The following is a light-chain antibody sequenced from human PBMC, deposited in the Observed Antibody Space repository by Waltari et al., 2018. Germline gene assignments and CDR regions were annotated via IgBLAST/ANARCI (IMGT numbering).Light chain of an antibody. CDR3: SSYTNRNTLI. Sequence: QSALTQPASVSASPGQSLPISCPATRSAVGGYTPVSWYQQDPGKVPKLIIYDVSERPSGVSDRFSGSKSGNTASLTISGVQAEDETDYYCSSYTNRNTLIFGGGTKLTVL. J-gene: IGLJ2*01. V-gene: IGLV2-14*01. CDR1: RSAVGGYTP. CDR2: DVS.